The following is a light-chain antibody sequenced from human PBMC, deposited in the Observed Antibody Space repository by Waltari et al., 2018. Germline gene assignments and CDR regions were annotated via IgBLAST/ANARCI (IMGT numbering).Light chain of an antibody. CDR1: DSNIGSKT. V-gene: IGLV1-44*01. CDR2: SSN. J-gene: IGLJ2*01. CDR3: AAWDDSLNGVI. Sequence: QSVLTQPPSASGTPGQRVTISCSGSDSNIGSKTVSWYQHLPGPAPKLLIYSSNQRPSGVPDRFSGSKSGTSASLAISGLQSEDEADYYCAAWDDSLNGVIFGGGTKLTVL.